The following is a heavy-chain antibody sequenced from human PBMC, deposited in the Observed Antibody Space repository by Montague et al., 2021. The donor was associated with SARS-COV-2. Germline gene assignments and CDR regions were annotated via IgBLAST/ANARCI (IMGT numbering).Heavy chain of an antibody. CDR2: TYYRSKWYN. J-gene: IGHJ4*02. Sequence: CAISGDSVSSNIATWNWIRQSPSRGLELLGRTYYRSKWYNDYAESVKSRITIDPDTSKHQFSLHLNSVTPEDTAVYYCARIPVGSKYYFDFWGQGTLVTVCS. D-gene: IGHD4-11*01. CDR1: GDSVSSNIAT. CDR3: ARIPVGSKYYFDF. V-gene: IGHV6-1*01.